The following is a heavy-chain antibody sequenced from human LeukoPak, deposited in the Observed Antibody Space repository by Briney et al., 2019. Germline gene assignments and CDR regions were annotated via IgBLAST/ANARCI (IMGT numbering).Heavy chain of an antibody. J-gene: IGHJ3*02. CDR1: GGTFSSYA. V-gene: IGHV1-18*01. CDR3: ARDLSAIAVAGDDAFDI. Sequence: ASVKVSCKASGGTFSSYAISWVRQAPGRGLEWMGWISAYNGNTNYAQKLQGRVTMTTDTSTSTAYMELRSLRSDDTAVYYCARDLSAIAVAGDDAFDIWGQGTMVTVSS. CDR2: ISAYNGNT. D-gene: IGHD6-19*01.